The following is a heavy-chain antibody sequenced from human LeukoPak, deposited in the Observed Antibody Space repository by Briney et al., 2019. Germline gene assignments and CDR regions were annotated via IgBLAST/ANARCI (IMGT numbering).Heavy chain of an antibody. Sequence: GGSLRLSSAASGFPFSSYWMHWVRQPPGKGLVWVSRISSDGSTVYADFVKGRFTISRDNAKDTLYLQMNSLRDEDTAVYYCVGSPGWPGYWGQGTLVTVSS. V-gene: IGHV3-74*01. D-gene: IGHD6-19*01. CDR1: GFPFSSYW. J-gene: IGHJ4*02. CDR2: ISSDGST. CDR3: VGSPGWPGY.